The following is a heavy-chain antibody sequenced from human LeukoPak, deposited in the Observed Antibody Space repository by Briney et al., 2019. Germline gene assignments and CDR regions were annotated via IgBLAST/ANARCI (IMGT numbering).Heavy chain of an antibody. CDR1: GFTFSTFA. D-gene: IGHD5-12*01. V-gene: IGHV3-23*01. CDR2: NSGSGGGT. CDR3: AKAFSAYENWPPNWFDP. Sequence: GGSLRLSCAASGFTFSTFAMSWVRQAPGKGLEWVLANSGSGGGTYYADSVKGRLTISRDNSKNTLYLQMSSLRAEDTAVYYCAKAFSAYENWPPNWFDPWGQGTLVTVSS. J-gene: IGHJ5*02.